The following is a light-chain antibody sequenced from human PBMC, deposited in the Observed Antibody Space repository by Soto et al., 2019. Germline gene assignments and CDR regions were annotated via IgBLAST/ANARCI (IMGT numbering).Light chain of an antibody. CDR2: EGI. Sequence: QSALTQPASVSGSPGQSITISCTGTSSDIGTYNLVSWYQHYPGKAPKLMIYEGIKRPSGVSNRFSGSKSGYTASLTISGLQAEDEADYYCNSQRSSGTRVFGTGTKLTVL. J-gene: IGLJ1*01. CDR1: SSDIGTYNL. CDR3: NSQRSSGTRV. V-gene: IGLV2-14*02.